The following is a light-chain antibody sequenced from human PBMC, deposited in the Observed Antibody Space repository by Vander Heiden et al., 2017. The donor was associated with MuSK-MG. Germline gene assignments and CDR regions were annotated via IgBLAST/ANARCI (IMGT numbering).Light chain of an antibody. CDR1: QRVGSNY. J-gene: IGKJ4*01. Sequence: EIVLTQSPGTLSLSPGERATLSCRASQRVGSNYLAWYQQKPGQAPRLLIYGTSFRATGSPDRFSGSGYGKDFTLTISKLDPEECAVYYCQQYGNDDNSLSDFGRGTKVEIK. V-gene: IGKV3-20*01. CDR2: GTS. CDR3: QQYGNDDNSLSD.